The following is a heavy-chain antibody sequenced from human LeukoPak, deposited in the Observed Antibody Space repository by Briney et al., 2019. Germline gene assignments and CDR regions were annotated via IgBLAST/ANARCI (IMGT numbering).Heavy chain of an antibody. D-gene: IGHD2-8*01. CDR3: ATTVGSPNGGWFDP. CDR1: GYSISSGYY. J-gene: IGHJ5*02. CDR2: IYHSGST. Sequence: SETLSLTCTVSGYSISSGYYWGWSRQPPGKGLEWIGSIYHSGSTYYNPSLKSRVTISVDTSKNQFSLKLSSVTAADTAVYYCATTVGSPNGGWFDPWGQGTLVTVSS. V-gene: IGHV4-38-2*02.